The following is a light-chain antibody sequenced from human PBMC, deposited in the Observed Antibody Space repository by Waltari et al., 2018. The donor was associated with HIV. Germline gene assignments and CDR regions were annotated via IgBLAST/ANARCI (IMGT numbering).Light chain of an antibody. CDR1: QSVSDF. CDR3: QQRSHWPLT. CDR2: DAS. Sequence: ETVFTQSPARLSLSPGERATLSCRANQSVSDFLAWYRQTPGQPPRLLIYDASTRATGTPARFSGSGSGTDFTLTISSLEPEDFAVYYCQQRSHWPLTFGGGTKVEMK. V-gene: IGKV3-11*01. J-gene: IGKJ4*01.